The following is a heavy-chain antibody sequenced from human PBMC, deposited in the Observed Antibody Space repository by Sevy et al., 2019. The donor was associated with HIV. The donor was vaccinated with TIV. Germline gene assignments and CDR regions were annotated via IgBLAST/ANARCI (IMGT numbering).Heavy chain of an antibody. D-gene: IGHD2-2*01. V-gene: IGHV1-2*06. J-gene: IGHJ6*02. CDR2: INPNSGGT. CDR1: GYTFTGYY. Sequence: ASVKVSCKASGYTFTGYYMHWVRQAPGQGLEWMGRINPNSGGTNYAQKFQGRVTMTRDTSISTAYMELSRLRSDDTAVYYCARDVFLYSSSTSCLTYYYYYGMDVWGQGTTVTVSS. CDR3: ARDVFLYSSSTSCLTYYYYYGMDV.